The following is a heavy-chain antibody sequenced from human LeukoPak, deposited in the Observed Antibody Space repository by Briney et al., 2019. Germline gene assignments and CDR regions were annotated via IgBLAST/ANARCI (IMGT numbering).Heavy chain of an antibody. CDR2: IYENGGTT. J-gene: IGHJ4*02. CDR3: AKDLTRIAAADDY. Sequence: KPGGSLRLSCVGSGFTFRSHAMSWVRQAPEKGLEFVSGIYENGGTTYYADSVKGRFSISRDNSKNTLYLQMDSLGGEDTAVYYCAKDLTRIAAADDYWGQGTLVTVSS. D-gene: IGHD6-13*01. V-gene: IGHV3-23*01. CDR1: GFTFRSHA.